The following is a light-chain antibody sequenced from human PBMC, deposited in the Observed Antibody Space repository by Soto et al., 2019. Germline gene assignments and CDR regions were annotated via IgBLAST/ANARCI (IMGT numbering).Light chain of an antibody. CDR3: CSYAGSGTWV. CDR2: EVT. V-gene: IGLV2-23*02. CDR1: SSDVGSYNL. Sequence: QSVLTQPASVSVSPGQSITISCTGTSSDVGSYNLVSWYQQHPGKAPKFMISEVTKRPSGVSTRFSGYKSCNTASLTISGLQAEDESDYYCCSYAGSGTWVFGGGTQLTVL. J-gene: IGLJ3*02.